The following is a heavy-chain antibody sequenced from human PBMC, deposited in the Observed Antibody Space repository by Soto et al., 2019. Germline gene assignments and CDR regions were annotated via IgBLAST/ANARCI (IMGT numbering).Heavy chain of an antibody. V-gene: IGHV4-39*01. CDR1: GGSISSSSYY. J-gene: IGHJ5*02. CDR2: IYYSGST. CDR3: ARRIISMVRGVIIFNWFDP. D-gene: IGHD3-10*01. Sequence: SETLSLTCTVSGGSISSSSYYWGWIRQPPGKGLEWIGSIYYSGSTYYNPSLKSRVTISVDTSKNQFSLKLSSVTAADTAVYYCARRIISMVRGVIIFNWFDPWGQGTLVTVSS.